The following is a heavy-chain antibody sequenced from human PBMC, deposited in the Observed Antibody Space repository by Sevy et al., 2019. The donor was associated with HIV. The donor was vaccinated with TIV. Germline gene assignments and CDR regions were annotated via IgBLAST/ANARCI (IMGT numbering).Heavy chain of an antibody. Sequence: ASVKVSCKASGGTLNNYAISWVRQAPGQGLEWMGGIIPILGIPNYAQKFQGRVTITADKSTSTAYRELSSLRSEDTAGYYCGGESSVGGIIGTTAGYFDYWGHGTLVTVSS. D-gene: IGHD1-7*01. CDR3: GGESSVGGIIGTTAGYFDY. J-gene: IGHJ4*01. CDR2: IIPILGIP. V-gene: IGHV1-69*10. CDR1: GGTLNNYA.